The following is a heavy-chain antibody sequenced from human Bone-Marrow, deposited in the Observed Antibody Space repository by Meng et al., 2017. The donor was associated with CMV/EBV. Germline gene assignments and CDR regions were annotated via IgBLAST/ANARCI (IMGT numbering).Heavy chain of an antibody. CDR3: AREQGSSSATYGMDV. V-gene: IGHV1-8*02. J-gene: IGHJ6*02. Sequence: GESLKISCKGSGYTFTSYDINWVRQATGQGLEWMGWMNPNSGNTGYAQKFQGRVTMTRDTSISTAYMELSRLRSDDTAVYYCAREQGSSSATYGMDVWGQGTTVTVSS. D-gene: IGHD6-6*01. CDR1: GYTFTSYD. CDR2: MNPNSGNT.